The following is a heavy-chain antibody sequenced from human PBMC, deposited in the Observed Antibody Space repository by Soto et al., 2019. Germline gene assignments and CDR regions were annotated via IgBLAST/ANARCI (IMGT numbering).Heavy chain of an antibody. D-gene: IGHD3-3*01. V-gene: IGHV3-49*04. CDR3: NSRENYDFCSGPGHY. Sequence: GGSLRLSCTASGFTFGDYAMSWVRQAPGKWLEWVGFIRSKAYGGTTEYAASVKVRFTISRDDSKSIAYLQMNRLKTEDTAVYYCNSRENYDFCSGPGHYWGQGTLVNVSS. CDR2: IRSKAYGGTT. CDR1: GFTFGDYA. J-gene: IGHJ4*02.